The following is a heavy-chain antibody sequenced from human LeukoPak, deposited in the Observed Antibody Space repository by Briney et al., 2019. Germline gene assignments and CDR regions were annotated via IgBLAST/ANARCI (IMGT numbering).Heavy chain of an antibody. J-gene: IGHJ4*02. D-gene: IGHD2-2*02. CDR2: INADSGGT. CDR1: GYTFTGYY. V-gene: IGHV1-2*02. CDR3: ARRYCSTTSCYMADY. Sequence: ASVKVSCKASGYTFTGYYMHWVRQAPGQGLEWMGWINADSGGTNYEQKFQGRVTMTRDTSISTAYMELSRLKSDDTAVYYCARRYCSTTSCYMADYWGQGTLVTVSS.